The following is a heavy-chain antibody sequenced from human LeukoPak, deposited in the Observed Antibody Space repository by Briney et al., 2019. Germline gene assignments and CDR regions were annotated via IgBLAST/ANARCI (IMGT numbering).Heavy chain of an antibody. CDR1: SGSISSSNW. D-gene: IGHD2-15*01. Sequence: PSETLSLTCAVSSGSISSSNWWSWVRQPPGKELEWIGEIHHSGSTNYNPSLKSRVTISVDKSKNQFSLKHSSVTAADTAVYYCARVHLGYCSGGSCPKRFDPWGQGALVTVSS. CDR3: ARVHLGYCSGGSCPKRFDP. CDR2: IHHSGST. V-gene: IGHV4-4*02. J-gene: IGHJ5*02.